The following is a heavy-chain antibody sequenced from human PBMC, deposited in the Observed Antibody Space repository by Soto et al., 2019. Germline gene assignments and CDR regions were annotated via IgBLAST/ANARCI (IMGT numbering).Heavy chain of an antibody. CDR3: AKNGGGDWEDAFDI. V-gene: IGHV3-30*18. J-gene: IGHJ3*02. CDR2: ISYDGSNK. D-gene: IGHD2-21*02. CDR1: GFTFSSYG. Sequence: QVQLVESGGGVVQPGRSLRLSCAASGFTFSSYGMHWVRQAPGKGLEWVAVISYDGSNKYYADSVKGRFTISRDNXTNTLYLQMNSLRAEDTAVYYCAKNGGGDWEDAFDIWGQGTMVTVSS.